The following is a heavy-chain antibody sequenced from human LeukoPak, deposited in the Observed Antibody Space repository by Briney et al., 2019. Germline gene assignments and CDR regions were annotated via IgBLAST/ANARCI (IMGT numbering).Heavy chain of an antibody. D-gene: IGHD2-2*01. CDR1: GFTFSNYY. V-gene: IGHV1-69*13. CDR3: ARDFCSTSCNLGY. Sequence: SVKVSCKASGFTFSNYYMHWVRQAPGQGLEWMGGIIPIFGTANYAQKFQGRVTITADESTSTAYMELSSLRSEDTAVYYCARDFCSTSCNLGYWGQGTLVTVSS. CDR2: IIPIFGTA. J-gene: IGHJ4*02.